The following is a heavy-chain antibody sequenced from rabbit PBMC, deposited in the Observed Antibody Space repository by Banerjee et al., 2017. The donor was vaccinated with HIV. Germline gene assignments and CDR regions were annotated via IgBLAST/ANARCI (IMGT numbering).Heavy chain of an antibody. Sequence: QEQLEESRGDLVKPEGSLTLTCTASGFSFSSRYWICWVRQAPGKGLEWIGCINTGSGSAYYASWVISRFTISETSSTTVTLQMTSLTAADTATYFCARDNGASGGYAFDLWGQGTLVTVS. CDR3: ARDNGASGGYAFDL. CDR1: GFSFSSRYW. V-gene: IGHV1S45*01. J-gene: IGHJ4*01. CDR2: INTGSGSA. D-gene: IGHD1-1*01.